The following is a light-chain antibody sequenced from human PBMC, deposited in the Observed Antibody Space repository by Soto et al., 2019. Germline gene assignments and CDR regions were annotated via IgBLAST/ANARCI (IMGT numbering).Light chain of an antibody. Sequence: DIQMTQSPSTLSASVGDRVTITCRARQSISRWLAWYQQKPGKAPKLLIYKASSLESGVPSRFSGSGSGTEFTLTISSLQPDDFATYYCQQYNSYSPLTFGGGTKVEIK. CDR2: KAS. CDR3: QQYNSYSPLT. V-gene: IGKV1-5*03. CDR1: QSISRW. J-gene: IGKJ4*01.